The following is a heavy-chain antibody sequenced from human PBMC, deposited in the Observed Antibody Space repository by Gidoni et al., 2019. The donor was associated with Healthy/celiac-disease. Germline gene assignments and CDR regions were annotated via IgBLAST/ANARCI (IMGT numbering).Heavy chain of an antibody. J-gene: IGHJ2*01. D-gene: IGHD3-22*01. CDR2: IYSCGSK. CDR3: ARDRHYYDSSGYSPGWYFDL. V-gene: IGHV3-66*02. CDR1: GFTVSSNY. Sequence: EVQLVESGGVLVQPGGSLRLSCAASGFTVSSNYLSWVRQAPGKGLGWVPVIYSCGSKDYADSVKGRFTIYRDNSKNTRYLQMNSLRAEDTAVYYCARDRHYYDSSGYSPGWYFDLWGRGTLVTVSS.